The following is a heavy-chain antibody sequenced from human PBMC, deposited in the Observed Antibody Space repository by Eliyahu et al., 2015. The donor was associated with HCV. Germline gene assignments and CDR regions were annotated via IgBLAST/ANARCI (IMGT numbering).Heavy chain of an antibody. CDR3: AGDWLND. CDR2: IGSKTYRGMT. J-gene: IGHJ4*02. D-gene: IGHD3-22*01. Sequence: EVQLVESGGGLVEPGRSLRLSCTGSGFTFEESVISWVRQAPGKGLEWVSLIGSKTYRGMTEYATSVKGRFIISRDDSKSTAYLQMNSLTTEDSAVYYCAGDWLNDWGQGTLVTVSS. V-gene: IGHV3-49*04. CDR1: GFTFEESV.